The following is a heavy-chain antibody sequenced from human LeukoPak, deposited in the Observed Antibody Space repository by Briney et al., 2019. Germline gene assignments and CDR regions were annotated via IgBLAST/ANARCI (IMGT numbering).Heavy chain of an antibody. D-gene: IGHD3-10*01. CDR3: AKDYSKTSYYGSGTYYRPNWFDP. CDR1: GFTFSNYT. J-gene: IGHJ5*02. Sequence: GGSLRLSCAASGFTFSNYTMNWVRQAPGKGLEWVSSISSTGIFIHDADSVKGRFTVSRDNAKNSLYLQMNSLRAEDTAVYYCAKDYSKTSYYGSGTYYRPNWFDPWGQGTLVTVSS. CDR2: ISSTGIFI. V-gene: IGHV3-21*01.